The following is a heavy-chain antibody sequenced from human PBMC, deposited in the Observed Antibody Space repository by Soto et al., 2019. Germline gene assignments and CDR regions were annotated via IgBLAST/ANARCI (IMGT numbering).Heavy chain of an antibody. D-gene: IGHD6-19*01. CDR3: ATGRSDSDWYEEHF. CDR2: LSYLGTT. Sequence: SETLSLTCTVSNDSIRSGTYYWAWIRQPPGRGLEWMGSLSYLGTTDYNPSLKSRVNISKDASKNQFSLKLTSVTAADTAVYYCATGRSDSDWYEEHFWGRGTLVTVSS. V-gene: IGHV4-39*01. CDR1: NDSIRSGTYY. J-gene: IGHJ4*02.